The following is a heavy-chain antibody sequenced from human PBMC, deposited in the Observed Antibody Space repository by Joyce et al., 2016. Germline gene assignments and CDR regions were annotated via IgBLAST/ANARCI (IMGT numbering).Heavy chain of an antibody. CDR2: IIWDGGST. Sequence: EVQLVESGGVVVQPGGSLRLSCAASGFTFDDYTMHWVRQAPGYGLEWVSLIIWDGGSTYYADSVKGRFTISRDNSKNSLYLQMNSLRTEDTALYYCAKDRGGFGVVISSYLDYWGQGTLVTVSP. D-gene: IGHD3-3*01. CDR1: GFTFDDYT. V-gene: IGHV3-43*01. J-gene: IGHJ4*02. CDR3: AKDRGGFGVVISSYLDY.